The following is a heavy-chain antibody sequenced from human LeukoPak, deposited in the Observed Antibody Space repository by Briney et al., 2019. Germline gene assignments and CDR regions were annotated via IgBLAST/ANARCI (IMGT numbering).Heavy chain of an antibody. V-gene: IGHV3-74*03. J-gene: IGHJ1*01. CDR3: NGANAER. Sequence: GGSLRLSCAASGFTFSNYWIHWVRQAPGKGLVWVSHINSDGSSTTYADSVKGRFTISRDNAKNTLYLQMNSLRADDTAVYYCNGANAERWGQGTLVTVSS. CDR1: GFTFSNYW. CDR2: INSDGSST. D-gene: IGHD2-8*01.